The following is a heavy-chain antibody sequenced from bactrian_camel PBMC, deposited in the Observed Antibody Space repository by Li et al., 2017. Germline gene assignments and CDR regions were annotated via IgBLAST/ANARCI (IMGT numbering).Heavy chain of an antibody. D-gene: IGHD3*01. Sequence: HVQLVESGGGSVQAGGSLRLSCEVSGITEGTNCIGWFRQAPGKEREGVAAIMILGATTYYADSVKGRFTISQDPVENTLYLEMNTVKPEDTALYYCAARGAGCDLNTPDDFNFWGQGTQVTVS. J-gene: IGHJ6*01. V-gene: IGHV3S54*01. CDR3: AARGAGCDLNTPDDFNF. CDR2: IMILGATT. CDR1: GITEGTNC.